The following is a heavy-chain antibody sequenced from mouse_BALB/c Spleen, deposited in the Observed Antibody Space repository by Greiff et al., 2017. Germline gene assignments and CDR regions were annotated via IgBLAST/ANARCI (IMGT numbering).Heavy chain of an antibody. V-gene: IGHV5-6-4*01. D-gene: IGHD2-1*01. CDR3: ARHRGNSPFAY. Sequence: EVQLVESGGGLVKPGGSLKLSCAASGFTFSSYTMSWVRQTPEKRLEWVATISSGGSYTYYPDSVKGRFTISRDNAKNTLYLQMSSLKSEDTAMYYCARHRGNSPFAYWGQGTLVTVSA. CDR1: GFTFSSYT. J-gene: IGHJ3*01. CDR2: ISSGGSYT.